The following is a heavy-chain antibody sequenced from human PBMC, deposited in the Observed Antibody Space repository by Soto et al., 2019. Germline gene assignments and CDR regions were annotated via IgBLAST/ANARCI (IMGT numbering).Heavy chain of an antibody. J-gene: IGHJ6*02. CDR3: ARDKDRAQLGGNYYYIMDV. CDR1: GGTFSTSA. D-gene: IGHD3-3*02. CDR2: IMPIFRTA. V-gene: IGHV1-69*12. Sequence: QVQVVQSGAAVKKPGSSVKVSCKTSGGTFSTSAISCVRQAPGQGLEWMGGIMPIFRTADYAQKFQGRVTITADESTTTADLELSSLRSEDTAVYYCARDKDRAQLGGNYYYIMDVWGQGTTVTVTS.